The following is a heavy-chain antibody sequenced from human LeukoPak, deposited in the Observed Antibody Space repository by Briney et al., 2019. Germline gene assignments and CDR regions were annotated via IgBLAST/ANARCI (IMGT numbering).Heavy chain of an antibody. J-gene: IGHJ5*01. CDR1: GFTFSSYA. D-gene: IGHD6-19*01. CDR3: AREHSSGWYNS. V-gene: IGHV3-64*01. CDR2: ISSNGGST. Sequence: PGGSLRLSCAASGFTFSSYAMHWVRQAPGKGLEYVSSISSNGGSTYYANSVKGRFTISRDNSKNTLYLQMGSLRADDMAVYYCAREHSSGWYNSWGQGTLVTVSS.